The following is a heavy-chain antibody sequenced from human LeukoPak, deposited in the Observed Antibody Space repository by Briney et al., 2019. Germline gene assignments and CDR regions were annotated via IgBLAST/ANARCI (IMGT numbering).Heavy chain of an antibody. D-gene: IGHD5-18*01. V-gene: IGHV1-69*04. J-gene: IGHJ4*02. Sequence: SVKVSCKASGGTFSSYAISWVRQAPGQGLEWMGRIIPIFGIANYAQKFQGRVTITADKSTSTAYMELSSLRSEDTALYYCASGIYSYGHQYYFDYWGQGTLVTVSS. CDR3: ASGIYSYGHQYYFDY. CDR2: IIPIFGIA. CDR1: GGTFSSYA.